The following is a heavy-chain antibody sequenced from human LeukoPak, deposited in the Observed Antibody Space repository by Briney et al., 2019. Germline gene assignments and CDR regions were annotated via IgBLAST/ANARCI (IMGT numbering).Heavy chain of an antibody. J-gene: IGHJ3*02. CDR2: IYYSGST. D-gene: IGHD1-26*01. V-gene: IGHV4-59*01. Sequence: PSETLSLTCAVSGGSISSYYWSWIRQPPGKGLEWIGYIYYSGSTNYNPSLKSRVTISVDTSKNQFSLKLSSVTAADTAVYYCARRARPLDGNAFDIWGQGTMVTVSS. CDR3: ARRARPLDGNAFDI. CDR1: GGSISSYY.